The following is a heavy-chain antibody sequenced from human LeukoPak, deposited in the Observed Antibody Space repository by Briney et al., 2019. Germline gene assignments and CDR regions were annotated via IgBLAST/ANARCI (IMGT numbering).Heavy chain of an antibody. CDR3: ARTSCGTGWFDP. V-gene: IGHV4-61*02. J-gene: IGHJ5*02. CDR2: IYTSGST. Sequence: SETLSLTCTVSGGSISSGSYYWSWIRQPAGKGLEWIGRIYTSGSTNYNPSLKSRVTISVDTSKNQFSLKLSSVTAADTAVYYCARTSCGTGWFDPWGQGTLVTVSS. CDR1: GGSISSGSYY. D-gene: IGHD2-2*01.